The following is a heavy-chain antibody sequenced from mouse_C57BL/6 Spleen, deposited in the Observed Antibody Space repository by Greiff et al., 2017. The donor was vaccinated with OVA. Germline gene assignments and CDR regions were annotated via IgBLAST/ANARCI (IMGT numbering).Heavy chain of an antibody. J-gene: IGHJ3*01. D-gene: IGHD2-3*01. V-gene: IGHV1-66*01. CDR3: ARGLLPTWFAY. Sequence: VQLQQSGPELVKPGASVKISCKASGYSFTSYYIHWVKQRPGQGLEWIGWIYPGSGNTKYNEKFKGKATLTADTSSSTAYMQLSSLTSEDSAVYYCARGLLPTWFAYWGQGTLVTVSA. CDR2: IYPGSGNT. CDR1: GYSFTSYY.